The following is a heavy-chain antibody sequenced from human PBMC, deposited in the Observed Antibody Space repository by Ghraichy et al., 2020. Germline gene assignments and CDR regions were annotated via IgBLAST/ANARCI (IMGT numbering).Heavy chain of an antibody. V-gene: IGHV3-15*01. CDR2: IKSKTDGGTT. CDR3: TTAGPGYSYVTDQYAFDI. Sequence: GESLNISCAASGFTFSNAWMSWVRQAPGKGLEWVGRIKSKTDGGTTDYAAPVKGRFTISRDDSKNTLYLQMNSLKTEDTAVYYCTTAGPGYSYVTDQYAFDIWGQGTMVTVSS. J-gene: IGHJ3*02. CDR1: GFTFSNAW. D-gene: IGHD5-18*01.